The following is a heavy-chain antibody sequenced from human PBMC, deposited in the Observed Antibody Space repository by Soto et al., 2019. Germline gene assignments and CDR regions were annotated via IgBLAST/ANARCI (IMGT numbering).Heavy chain of an antibody. CDR3: ARDLILYSSSSGGGIFDY. CDR2: ISSDGSNK. V-gene: IGHV3-30-3*01. CDR1: GFSFSSYA. D-gene: IGHD6-6*01. J-gene: IGHJ4*02. Sequence: QVQLVESGGGVVQPGRSLRLSCAASGFSFSSYAMHWVRQAPGKGLEWVAVISSDGSNKYYADSVKGRFTISRDNSKNTLYLQMNSLRAEDTSVYYCARDLILYSSSSGGGIFDYWGQGTLVTVSS.